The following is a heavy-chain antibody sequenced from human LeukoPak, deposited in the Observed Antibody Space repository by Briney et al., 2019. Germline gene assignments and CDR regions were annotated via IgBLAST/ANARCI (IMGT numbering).Heavy chain of an antibody. CDR2: ITGSGDDT. V-gene: IGHV3-23*01. J-gene: IGHJ4*02. CDR3: AKNGAYSGYDYIDY. CDR1: GFTFSSYA. Sequence: LTGGSLRLSCAASGFTFSSYAMSWVRQAPGKGLEWVSDITGSGDDTDYADSVKGRSTVSRDNSRNTLYLQINSLRAEDTAVYYCAKNGAYSGYDYIDYWGQGTLVTVSS. D-gene: IGHD5-12*01.